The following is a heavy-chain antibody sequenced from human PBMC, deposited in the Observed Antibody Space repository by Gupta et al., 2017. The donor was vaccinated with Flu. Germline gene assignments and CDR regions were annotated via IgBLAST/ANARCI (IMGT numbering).Heavy chain of an antibody. CDR1: GGSFSGYY. CDR2: NNHRGHF. J-gene: IGHJ4*02. V-gene: IGHV4-34*02. Sequence: VQLQQWGARLLKPSETLSLTCAVYGGSFSGYYWTWIRQTPQKGLEWIGENNHRGHFKVNPSLKGRVAISIDTSKNQVSLSLTSVTAADTGTYFCARGEVGVLVPYFDYWGQGTPVTVSS. CDR3: ARGEVGVLVPYFDY. D-gene: IGHD3-3*01.